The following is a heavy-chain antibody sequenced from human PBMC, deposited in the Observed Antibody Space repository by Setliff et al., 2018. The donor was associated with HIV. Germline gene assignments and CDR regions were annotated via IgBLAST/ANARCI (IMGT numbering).Heavy chain of an antibody. J-gene: IGHJ6*04. D-gene: IGHD2-2*01. CDR2: IYSGGSI. V-gene: IGHV3-53*01. CDR1: GFTVSSNY. CDR3: ASDTSSPYKMDA. Sequence: AGESLKISCAASGFTVSSNYMNWVRQSPGKGLEWVSVIYSGGSIYYADSVKGRFTISRDNSKNTLYLQMNSLRAEDTAVYYCASDTSSPYKMDAWGKGTTVTVSS.